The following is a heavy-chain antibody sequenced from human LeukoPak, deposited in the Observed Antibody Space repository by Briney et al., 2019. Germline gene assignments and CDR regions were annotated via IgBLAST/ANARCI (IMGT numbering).Heavy chain of an antibody. CDR1: GGSISSSNW. V-gene: IGHV4-4*02. CDR3: ARVVSIAVAGPYYYGMDV. J-gene: IGHJ6*02. D-gene: IGHD6-19*01. CDR2: IYHSGST. Sequence: TSETLSLTCAVSGGSISSSNWWSWVRQPPGKGLEWIGEIYHSGSTNYNPSLKSRVTISVDKSKNQFSLKLSSVTAADTAVYYCARVVSIAVAGPYYYGMDVWGQGTTVTVSS.